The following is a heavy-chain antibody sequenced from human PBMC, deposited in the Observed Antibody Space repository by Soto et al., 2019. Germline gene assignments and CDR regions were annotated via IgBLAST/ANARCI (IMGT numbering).Heavy chain of an antibody. CDR3: ARTRDSSGYFYWYFDL. D-gene: IGHD3-22*01. CDR1: GGSISSSSYY. V-gene: IGHV4-39*01. Sequence: QLQLQESGPGLVKPSETLSLTCTVSGGSISSSSYYWRWIRQPPGKGLEWIGSIYYSGSTYYNPSLKSRVTISVDTSKNQFSLKLSSVTAADTAVYYCARTRDSSGYFYWYFDLWGRGTLVTVSS. J-gene: IGHJ2*01. CDR2: IYYSGST.